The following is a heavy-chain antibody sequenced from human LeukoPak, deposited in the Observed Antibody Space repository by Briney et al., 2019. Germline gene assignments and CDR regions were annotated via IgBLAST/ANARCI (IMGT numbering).Heavy chain of an antibody. CDR1: GFTVSSNY. J-gene: IGHJ6*02. Sequence: GGSLRLSCAASGFTVSSNYMSWVRQAPGKGLEWVSVIYSGGSTYYADSVKGRFTISRDNSKNTLYLQMNSLRAEDTAVYYCARDPVRDYDFWSGYFRPLMDSVWGQGTTVTVSS. CDR2: IYSGGST. V-gene: IGHV3-53*01. D-gene: IGHD3-3*01. CDR3: ARDPVRDYDFWSGYFRPLMDSV.